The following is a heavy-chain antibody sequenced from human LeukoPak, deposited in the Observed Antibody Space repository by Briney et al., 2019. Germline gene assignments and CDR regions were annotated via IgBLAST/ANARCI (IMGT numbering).Heavy chain of an antibody. CDR1: GLTFNTYG. J-gene: IGHJ6*04. CDR3: AELGITMIGGV. CDR2: ISPRGNYI. Sequence: GGSLRLSCVASGLTFNTYGMNWVRQAPGKGLEWVSSISPRGNYIYDADSVRGRFTISRDNAKNSLYLQMNSLRAEDTAVYYCAELGITMIGGVWGKGTTVTISS. D-gene: IGHD3-10*02. V-gene: IGHV3-21*01.